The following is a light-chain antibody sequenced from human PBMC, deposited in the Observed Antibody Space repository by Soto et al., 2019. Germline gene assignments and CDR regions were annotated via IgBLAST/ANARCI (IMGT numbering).Light chain of an antibody. Sequence: IVLTQSPGTLSLSPGERATLYCRASQSISSNRFAWFQEKPGQAPSLLIYGVSSRATGIPDRFSGSGSGTDFTLTISRLEPEDFGVYYCQQYDRSPITFGPGTKVDIK. CDR3: QQYDRSPIT. J-gene: IGKJ3*01. V-gene: IGKV3-20*01. CDR1: QSISSNR. CDR2: GVS.